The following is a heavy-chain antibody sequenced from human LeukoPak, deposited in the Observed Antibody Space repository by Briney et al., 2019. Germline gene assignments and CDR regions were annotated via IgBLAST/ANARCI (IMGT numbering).Heavy chain of an antibody. CDR2: ISAYNGNT. CDR3: ARDLGRYFDWLLSPLFDY. V-gene: IGHV1-18*01. CDR1: GYTLTSYG. Sequence: ASVKVSCKASGYTLTSYGISWVRQAPGQGLKWMGWISAYNGNTNYAQKLQGRVTMTTDTSTSTAYMELRSLRSDDTAVYYCARDLGRYFDWLLSPLFDYWGQGTLVTVSS. D-gene: IGHD3-9*01. J-gene: IGHJ4*02.